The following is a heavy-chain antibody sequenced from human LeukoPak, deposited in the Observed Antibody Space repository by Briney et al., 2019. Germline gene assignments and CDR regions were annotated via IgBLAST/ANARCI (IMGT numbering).Heavy chain of an antibody. J-gene: IGHJ6*03. CDR2: IIPIFGTA. CDR3: ARGRANWNGGPYYYYMDV. D-gene: IGHD1-20*01. Sequence: GSSVTFSSTASAGTFTIYAISWVRQAPGQGLGWKGGIIPIFGTANYAQKFQGRVTITTDESTSTAYMELSSLRSEDTAVYYCARGRANWNGGPYYYYMDVWGKGTTVTVSS. CDR1: AGTFTIYA. V-gene: IGHV1-69*05.